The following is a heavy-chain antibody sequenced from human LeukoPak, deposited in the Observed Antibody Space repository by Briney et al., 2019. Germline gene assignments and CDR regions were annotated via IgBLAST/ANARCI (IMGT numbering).Heavy chain of an antibody. CDR3: AREHEYGSADRQAAFDV. J-gene: IGHJ3*01. CDR1: GFTFSNYW. CDR2: IKQDGSEI. D-gene: IGHD4-17*01. V-gene: IGHV3-7*01. Sequence: PGGSLRLSCAASGFTFSNYWMTWVRQAPGKGLEWVANIKQDGSEISYVDSVKGRFTISRDNSQRTLYLQMSTLRAEDSAVYFCAREHEYGSADRQAAFDVWGQGTMVTVTS.